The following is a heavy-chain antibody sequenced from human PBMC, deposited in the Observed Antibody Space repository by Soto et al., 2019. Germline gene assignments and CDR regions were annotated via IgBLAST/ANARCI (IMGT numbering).Heavy chain of an antibody. CDR2: ISYDGGSK. D-gene: IGHD6-13*01. J-gene: IGHJ1*01. CDR3: ARTEGFSNYWDTD. Sequence: QVQLVESGGGVARPGRYLTLSCAASGFTFNTYAMNWVRLPPGKGLEWVAAISYDGGSKYYADSVRDRFTISRDDSKSTMDLQMDRLRREDTAVYYCARTEGFSNYWDTDWGQCTLVTASS. V-gene: IGHV3-30-3*01. CDR1: GFTFNTYA.